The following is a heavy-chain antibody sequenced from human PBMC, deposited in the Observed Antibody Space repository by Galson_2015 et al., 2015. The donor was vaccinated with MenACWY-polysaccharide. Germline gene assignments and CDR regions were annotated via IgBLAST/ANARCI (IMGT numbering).Heavy chain of an antibody. CDR1: GLTFRSSG. CDR2: IQNVGSPK. D-gene: IGHD6-19*01. Sequence: SLRLSCAASGLTFRSSGMHWVRQAPGKGLEWVALIQNVGSPKAYADYVKGRFTISRDNSKNTLYLEMNSLRAEDTAVYYCARESSRIVFHASDIWGQGTMVTVSS. V-gene: IGHV3-33*05. CDR3: ARESSRIVFHASDI. J-gene: IGHJ3*02.